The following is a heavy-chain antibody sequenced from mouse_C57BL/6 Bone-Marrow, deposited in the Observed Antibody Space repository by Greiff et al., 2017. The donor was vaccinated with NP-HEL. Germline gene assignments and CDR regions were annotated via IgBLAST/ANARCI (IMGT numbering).Heavy chain of an antibody. V-gene: IGHV1-59*01. Sequence: QVQLQQPGAELVRPGTSVKLSCKASGYTFTSYWMPWVKQRPGQGLEWIGVIDPSDSYTNYNQKFKGKATLTVDTSSSTAYMQLSSLTSEDSAVYYCAGGYFDYWGQGTTLTVSS. CDR2: IDPSDSYT. CDR1: GYTFTSYW. CDR3: AGGYFDY. J-gene: IGHJ2*01.